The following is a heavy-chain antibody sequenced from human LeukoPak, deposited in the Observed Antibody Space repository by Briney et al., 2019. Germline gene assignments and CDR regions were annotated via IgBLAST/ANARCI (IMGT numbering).Heavy chain of an antibody. D-gene: IGHD3-22*01. V-gene: IGHV3-23*01. CDR1: GFTFSSYA. CDR3: AKGLVVITLFDY. Sequence: GGSLRLSCAASGFTFSSYAMSWVRQAPRKGLEWVSAISGSGGSTYYADSVKGRFTISRDNSKNTLYLQMNSLRAEDTAVYYCAKGLVVITLFDYWGQGTLVTVSS. CDR2: ISGSGGST. J-gene: IGHJ4*02.